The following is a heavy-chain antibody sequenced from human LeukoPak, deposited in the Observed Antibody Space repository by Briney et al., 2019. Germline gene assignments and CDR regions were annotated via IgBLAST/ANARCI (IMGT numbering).Heavy chain of an antibody. CDR2: IYYSGST. V-gene: IGHV4-39*01. CDR3: ARLLDDILTGYYRPFYFDY. D-gene: IGHD3-9*01. Sequence: SETLSLTCTVSGGSISSSSYYWGWLRQPPGKGLEWIGSIYYSGSTYYNPSLKSRVTISVDTSKNQFSLKLSSVTAADTAVYYCARLLDDILTGYYRPFYFDYWGQGTLVTVSS. J-gene: IGHJ4*02. CDR1: GGSISSSSYY.